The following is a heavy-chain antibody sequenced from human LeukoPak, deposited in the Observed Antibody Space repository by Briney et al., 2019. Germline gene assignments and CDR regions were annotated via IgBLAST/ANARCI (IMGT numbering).Heavy chain of an antibody. V-gene: IGHV3-15*01. CDR2: IKSKTDGGTT. J-gene: IGHJ4*02. CDR1: GFTVSYDY. CDR3: TTPDSSSSQPFDY. Sequence: GGSLRLSCAASGFTVSYDYVSWVRQAPGKGLEWVGRIKSKTDGGTTDYAAPVKGRFTISRDDSKNTLYLQMNSLKTEDTAVYYCTTPDSSSSQPFDYWGQGTLVTVSS. D-gene: IGHD6-6*01.